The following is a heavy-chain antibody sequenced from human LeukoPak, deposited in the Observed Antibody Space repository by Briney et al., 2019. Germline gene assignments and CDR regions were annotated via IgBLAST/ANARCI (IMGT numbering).Heavy chain of an antibody. J-gene: IGHJ3*02. CDR1: GYSFTSYW. CDR2: ICPGDSDT. CDR3: ASTMLPRLNAFDI. Sequence: GESLKISCKGSGYSFTSYWIGWVRQMPGKGLEWMGIICPGDSDTRYSPSFQGQVTISADKSISTAYLQWSSLKASDTAMYYCASTMLPRLNAFDIWGQGTMVTVSS. D-gene: IGHD3-10*02. V-gene: IGHV5-51*01.